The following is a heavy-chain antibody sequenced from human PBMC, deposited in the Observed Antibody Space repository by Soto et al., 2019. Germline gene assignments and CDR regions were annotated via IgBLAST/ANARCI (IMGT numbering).Heavy chain of an antibody. CDR3: VCGGNFFVY. CDR1: GFTFSTYW. CDR2: LDQDGSER. J-gene: IGHJ4*02. D-gene: IGHD3-16*01. V-gene: IGHV3-7*01. Sequence: EVQLVESGGGLVQPGGSLRLSCAASGFTFSTYWMNWVRRPPGKGLEWVANLDQDGSERYYVDSVRGRFTISRDNAKNSLYLQINSLRAEDTAVYYCVCGGNFFVYWGQGTLVTVS.